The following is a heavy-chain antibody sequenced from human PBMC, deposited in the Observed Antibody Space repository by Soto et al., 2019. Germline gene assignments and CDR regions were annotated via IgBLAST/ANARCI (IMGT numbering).Heavy chain of an antibody. CDR1: GYTFTSYG. Sequence: ASVKVSCKASGYTFTSYGISWVRQAPGQGLEWMGWISAYNGNTNYAQKLQGRVTMTTDTSTSRAYMELRSLRSDDTAVYYCARVKYTIINYDSSGPNDYWGQGTLVTVSS. D-gene: IGHD3-22*01. J-gene: IGHJ4*02. CDR3: ARVKYTIINYDSSGPNDY. V-gene: IGHV1-18*01. CDR2: ISAYNGNT.